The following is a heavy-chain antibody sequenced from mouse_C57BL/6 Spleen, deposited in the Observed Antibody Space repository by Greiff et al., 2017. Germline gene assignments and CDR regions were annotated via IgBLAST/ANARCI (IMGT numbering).Heavy chain of an antibody. J-gene: IGHJ4*01. CDR3: ARGNYYGSSFYAMDY. V-gene: IGHV1-22*01. CDR1: GYTFTDYN. D-gene: IGHD1-1*01. Sequence: VQLQQSGPELVKPGASVKMSCKASGYTFTDYNMHWVKQSHGKSLEWIGYINPNNGGTSYNQKFKGKATLTVNKSSSTAYMELRSLTSEDSAVYYCARGNYYGSSFYAMDYWGQGTSVTVSS. CDR2: INPNNGGT.